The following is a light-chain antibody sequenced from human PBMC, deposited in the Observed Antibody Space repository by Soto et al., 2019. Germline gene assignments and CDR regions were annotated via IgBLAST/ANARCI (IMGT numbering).Light chain of an antibody. CDR1: QGIDTN. V-gene: IGKV1-27*01. Sequence: DIQMTQSPSTLSASAGDRVTITCRASQGIDTNLASYQQKPGQVPKLLIYAASTLQSEVPSRFSGSGSGTDFTLTISSLEPEDFATYFCQKYTRAPFTFGPGTKVDIK. J-gene: IGKJ3*01. CDR3: QKYTRAPFT. CDR2: AAS.